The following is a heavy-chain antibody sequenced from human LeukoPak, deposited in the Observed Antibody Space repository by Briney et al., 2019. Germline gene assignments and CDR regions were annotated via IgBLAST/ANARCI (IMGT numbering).Heavy chain of an antibody. CDR1: GFTFSSYA. Sequence: PGGSLRLSCAASGFTFSSYAMHWVRQAPGKGLEWVAVISYDGSNKYYADSVKGRFTISRDNSKNTLYLQMNSLRAEDTAAYYCAKFIAAAGTSFDYWGQGTLVTVSS. CDR3: AKFIAAAGTSFDY. D-gene: IGHD6-13*01. J-gene: IGHJ4*02. CDR2: ISYDGSNK. V-gene: IGHV3-30*04.